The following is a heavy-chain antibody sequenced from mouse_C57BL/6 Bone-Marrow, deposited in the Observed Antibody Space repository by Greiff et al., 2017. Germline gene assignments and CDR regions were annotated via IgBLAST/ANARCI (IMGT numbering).Heavy chain of an antibody. CDR3: ARDARLRRGYAMDY. V-gene: IGHV7-1*01. J-gene: IGHJ4*01. CDR1: GFTFSDFY. Sequence: VESGGGLVQSGRSLRLSCATSGFTFSDFYMEWVRQAPGKGLEWIAASRNKANDYTTEYSASVKGRFIVSRDTSQSILYLQMNALRAEDTAIYYCARDARLRRGYAMDYWGQGTSVTVSS. D-gene: IGHD2-4*01. CDR2: SRNKANDYTT.